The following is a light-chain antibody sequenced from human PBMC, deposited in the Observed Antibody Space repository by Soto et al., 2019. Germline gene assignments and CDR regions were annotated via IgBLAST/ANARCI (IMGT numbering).Light chain of an antibody. V-gene: IGLV2-14*03. CDR2: DVN. J-gene: IGLJ2*01. CDR1: SSDVGGYDY. Sequence: QSALTQPASVSGSPGQSITISCTGTSSDVGGYDYVSWYQQHPGKDPKLMIYDVNIRPSGVSIRFSGSKSGNTASLTISGLQAEDEADYYCSSYTSRSNVIFGGGTKVTVL. CDR3: SSYTSRSNVI.